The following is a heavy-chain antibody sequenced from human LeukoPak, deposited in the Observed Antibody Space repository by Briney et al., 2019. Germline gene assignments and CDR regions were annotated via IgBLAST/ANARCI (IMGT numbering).Heavy chain of an antibody. Sequence: PSETLSLTCAVYGGSFSGYYWSWIRQPPGKGLEWIGEINHSGSTNYNPSLKSRVTISVDTSKNQFSLKLSSVTAADTAVYYCARGPYRSYYYYMDVWGKGTAVTVSS. V-gene: IGHV4-34*01. CDR1: GGSFSGYY. CDR2: INHSGST. J-gene: IGHJ6*03. D-gene: IGHD1-14*01. CDR3: ARGPYRSYYYYMDV.